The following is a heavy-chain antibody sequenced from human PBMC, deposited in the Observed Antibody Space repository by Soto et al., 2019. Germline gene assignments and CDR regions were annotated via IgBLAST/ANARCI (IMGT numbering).Heavy chain of an antibody. J-gene: IGHJ6*02. CDR2: IVPILGTP. V-gene: IGHV1-69*13. CDR3: ARNGTYSYSISNSSGMDV. D-gene: IGHD5-18*01. Sequence: GASVNVSFKGCCGNFGNFIRNLLRQTPLQWREWMGGIVPILGTPTYAEKFKGRVRISATGSSSTTYMDLTSLRSEDTAIYYCARNGTYSYSISNSSGMDVWGQGTPVTVSS. CDR1: CGNFGNFI.